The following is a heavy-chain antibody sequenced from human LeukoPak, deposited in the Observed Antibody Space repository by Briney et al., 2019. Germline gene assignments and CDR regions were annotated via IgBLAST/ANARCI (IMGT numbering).Heavy chain of an antibody. CDR1: GGSFSGYY. Sequence: SETLSLTCAVYGGSFSGYYWSWIRQPPGKALERIGEINHSGSTNYNPSLKSRVTISVDTSKNQFSLKLSSVTAADTAVYYCARLLPGYYYYMDVWGKGTTVTVSS. CDR3: ARLLPGYYYYMDV. J-gene: IGHJ6*03. V-gene: IGHV4-34*01. D-gene: IGHD2-15*01. CDR2: INHSGST.